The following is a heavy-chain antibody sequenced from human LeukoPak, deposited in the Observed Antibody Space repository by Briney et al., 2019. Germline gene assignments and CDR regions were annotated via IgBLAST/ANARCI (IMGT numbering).Heavy chain of an antibody. CDR3: ARVRVIVGAPGVFDY. V-gene: IGHV3-48*04. D-gene: IGHD1-26*01. Sequence: GGSLRLSCAASGFTFSSYAMSWVRQAPGKGLEWVSFISNGGSPIYYADSVKGRFTISRDNAKNSLYLQMNSLKAEDTAVYYCARVRVIVGAPGVFDYWGQGTLVTVSS. J-gene: IGHJ4*02. CDR2: ISNGGSPI. CDR1: GFTFSSYA.